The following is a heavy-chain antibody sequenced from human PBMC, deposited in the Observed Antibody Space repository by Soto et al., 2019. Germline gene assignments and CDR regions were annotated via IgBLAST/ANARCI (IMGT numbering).Heavy chain of an antibody. CDR2: ISAYTGNT. Sequence: QVQLVQSGAEVKKPGASVKVSCKAYGYTFTSYGISWVRQATGQGVEWMGCISAYTGNTNYAQKLQGRVTMTTDTSTSTAYMELRSLRSDDTAVYYCARDPPYSSGWDAGFDPWGQGTLVTVSS. CDR1: GYTFTSYG. D-gene: IGHD6-19*01. V-gene: IGHV1-18*01. J-gene: IGHJ5*02. CDR3: ARDPPYSSGWDAGFDP.